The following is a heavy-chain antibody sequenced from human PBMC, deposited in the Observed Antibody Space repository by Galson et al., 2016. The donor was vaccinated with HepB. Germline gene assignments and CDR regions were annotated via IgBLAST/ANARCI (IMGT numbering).Heavy chain of an antibody. V-gene: IGHV3-21*01. CDR1: GFTFSSYP. CDR2: IDSSSSSSGPDT. J-gene: IGHJ4*02. D-gene: IGHD3-10*01. CDR3: ARDRSLDY. Sequence: SLRLSCAASGFTFSSYPMNWVRLAPGKGLEWVSSIDSSSSSSGPDTYYADSVKGRFTISRDNAKKSLSLQMRGLRAEDTAVYYCARDRSLDYWGQGIAVTVSS.